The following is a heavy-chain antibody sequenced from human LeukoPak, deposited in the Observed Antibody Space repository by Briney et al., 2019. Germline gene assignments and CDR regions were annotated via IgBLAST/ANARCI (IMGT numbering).Heavy chain of an antibody. D-gene: IGHD6-13*01. CDR3: ARERAHSSSQIDY. CDR2: INPNSGGT. V-gene: IGHV1-2*02. J-gene: IGHJ4*02. Sequence: EASVKVSCKASGYTFTGYYMHWVRQAPGQGLEWMGWINPNSGGTNYAQKFQGRVTMTRDTSISTAYMELSRLRSDDTAVYYCARERAHSSSQIDYWGQGTLVTVSS. CDR1: GYTFTGYY.